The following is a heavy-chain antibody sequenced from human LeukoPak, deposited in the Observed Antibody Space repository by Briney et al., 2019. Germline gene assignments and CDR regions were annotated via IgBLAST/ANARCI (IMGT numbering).Heavy chain of an antibody. CDR3: ARWTNSHAFDI. CDR1: EFSVKYNY. J-gene: IGHJ3*02. D-gene: IGHD1-1*01. Sequence: HSGGSLRLSCAASEFSVKYNYMTWVRQAPGKGLEWVSLLYSAGSTNYADSVKGRFTISRDDSKNTVYLQMNSLRAEDTAVYYCARWTNSHAFDIWGQGTLVTVSS. V-gene: IGHV3-53*01. CDR2: LYSAGST.